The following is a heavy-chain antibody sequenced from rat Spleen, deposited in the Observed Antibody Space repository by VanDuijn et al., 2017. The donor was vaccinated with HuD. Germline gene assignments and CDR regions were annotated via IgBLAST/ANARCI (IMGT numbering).Heavy chain of an antibody. CDR2: IWGNGNT. D-gene: IGHD1-4*01. J-gene: IGHJ1*01. CDR3: ARLLPGLGAVGYFDF. CDR1: GFSLSSYG. Sequence: QVQLKESGPGLVQPSQTLSLTCTVSGFSLSSYGVIWVRQPPGKGLEWMGVIWGNGNTNYNSAVQSRLSISRDTSKSQVFLKMNSLQPEDTGTYYCARLLPGLGAVGYFDFWGPGTMVTVSS. V-gene: IGHV2-13*01.